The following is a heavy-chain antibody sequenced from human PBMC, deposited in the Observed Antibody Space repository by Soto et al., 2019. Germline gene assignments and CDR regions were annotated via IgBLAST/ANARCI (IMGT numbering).Heavy chain of an antibody. CDR3: ARDVRYTGYSYWFDP. J-gene: IGHJ5*02. Sequence: SETLSLTCTVSGASVGSGGYYWSWIRQVPGKGLEWIGYIKYSGTTHYSPSLKSRVNISFDKSKNQVFLNLSFVTGSVTAGSFCARDVRYTGYSYWFDPWGQGILVTVSS. CDR1: GASVGSGGYY. D-gene: IGHD3-9*01. CDR2: IKYSGTT. V-gene: IGHV4-31*03.